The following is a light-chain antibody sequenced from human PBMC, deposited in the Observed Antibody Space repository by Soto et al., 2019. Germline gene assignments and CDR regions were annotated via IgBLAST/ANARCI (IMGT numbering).Light chain of an antibody. Sequence: EIVLTHSPGTLSLSPGERAALSCSASQSITNNYLAWYQQKPGQAPRLLIYGASSRATGIPDRFSGSGSGTDFTLTVSRLEPEDFAVYYCQQYGRSPQAAWTFGQGTKVDIK. J-gene: IGKJ1*01. CDR3: QQYGRSPQAAWT. CDR2: GAS. CDR1: QSITNNY. V-gene: IGKV3-20*01.